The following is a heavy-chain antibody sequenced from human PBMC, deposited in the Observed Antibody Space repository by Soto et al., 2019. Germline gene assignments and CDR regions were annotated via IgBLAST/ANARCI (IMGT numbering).Heavy chain of an antibody. J-gene: IGHJ4*02. CDR3: ARWRHTAMVLYYFDY. CDR1: GGSISSSSYY. Sequence: SETLSLTCTVSGGSISSSSYYWGWIRQPPGKGLEWIGSIYYSGSTYYNPSLKSRVTISVDTSKNQFSLKLSSVTAADTAVYYCARWRHTAMVLYYFDYWGQGTLVTVSS. V-gene: IGHV4-39*01. D-gene: IGHD5-18*01. CDR2: IYYSGST.